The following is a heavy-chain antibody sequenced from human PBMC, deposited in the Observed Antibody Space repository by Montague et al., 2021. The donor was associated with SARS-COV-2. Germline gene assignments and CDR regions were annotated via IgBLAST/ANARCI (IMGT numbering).Heavy chain of an antibody. CDR2: IYTSGST. Sequence: TLYLTCTVSGGSISSGSYYWSWIRQPAGKGLEWIGRIYTSGSTNYNPSLKSRVAISVDTSKNQFSLKLSSVTAADTAVYYCARSSGGYCSSTSCYAYYYYYMDVWGKGTTVTVSS. J-gene: IGHJ6*03. CDR3: ARSSGGYCSSTSCYAYYYYYMDV. V-gene: IGHV4-61*02. D-gene: IGHD2-2*01. CDR1: GGSISSGSYY.